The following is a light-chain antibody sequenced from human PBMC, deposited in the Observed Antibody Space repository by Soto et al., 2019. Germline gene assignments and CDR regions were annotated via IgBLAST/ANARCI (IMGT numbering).Light chain of an antibody. CDR2: DVS. V-gene: IGLV2-11*01. CDR1: SSDVGGYNY. CDR3: CSYAGSYSYV. J-gene: IGLJ1*01. Sequence: QSALTQPRSVSRSPGQSVTISCTRTSSDVGGYNYVSWYQQHPGKAPKLMIYDVSKRPSGVPDRFSGSKSGNTASLTISGLQAEYEADYYCCSYAGSYSYVFGTGTKVTVL.